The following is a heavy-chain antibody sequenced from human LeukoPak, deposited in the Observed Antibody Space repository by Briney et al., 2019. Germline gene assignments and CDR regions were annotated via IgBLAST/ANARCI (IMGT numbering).Heavy chain of an antibody. J-gene: IGHJ6*02. V-gene: IGHV6-1*01. D-gene: IGHD2-2*01. CDR2: TYYRSKWYN. CDR3: AVGYQLLNNYYYGMDV. CDR1: GDRVSSNSAA. Sequence: SQTLSLTCAISGDRVSSNSAAWNWIRQSPSRGLEWLGRTYYRSKWYNDYAVSVKSRITINPDTSKNQFSLQLNSVTPEDTAVYYCAVGYQLLNNYYYGMDVWGQGTTVTVSS.